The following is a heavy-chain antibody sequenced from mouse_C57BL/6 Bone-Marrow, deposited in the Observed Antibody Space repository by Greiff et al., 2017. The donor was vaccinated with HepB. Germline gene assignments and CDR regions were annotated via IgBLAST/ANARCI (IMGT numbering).Heavy chain of an antibody. CDR1: GFTFTDYY. D-gene: IGHD1-1*01. V-gene: IGHV7-3*01. CDR3: ARSSYYYGSSYPAWFAY. J-gene: IGHJ3*01. CDR2: IRNKANGYTT. Sequence: EVQGVESGGGLVQPGGSLSLSCAASGFTFTDYYMSWVRQPPGKALEWLGFIRNKANGYTTEYSASVKGRFTISRDNSQSILYLQMNALRAEDSATYYCARSSYYYGSSYPAWFAYWGQGTLVTVSA.